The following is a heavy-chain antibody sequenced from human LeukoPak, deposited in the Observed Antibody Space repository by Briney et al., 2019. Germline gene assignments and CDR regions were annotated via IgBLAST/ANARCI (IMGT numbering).Heavy chain of an antibody. J-gene: IGHJ5*02. V-gene: IGHV1-2*02. CDR2: INPNSGGT. Sequence: GASVNVSCKASGYTVSGYYVHWVRQAPGQGLEWMGWINPNSGGTNYAQKFQGRVTMTRDTSISTAYMELSRLRSDDTAVYYCARSRITMVRGVNQGFDPWGQGTLVTVSS. CDR1: GYTVSGYY. D-gene: IGHD3-10*01. CDR3: ARSRITMVRGVNQGFDP.